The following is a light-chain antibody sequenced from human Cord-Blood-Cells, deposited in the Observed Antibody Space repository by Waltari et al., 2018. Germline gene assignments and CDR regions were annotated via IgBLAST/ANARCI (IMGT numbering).Light chain of an antibody. V-gene: IGLV2-23*01. CDR1: SSDVGGYHL. Sequence: QSARTQPASASGSPGQSIAIPCTCTSSDVGGYHLVAWYQPHPGKAPNLMIYEGSKRPSGVSNRFSGSKSGNTASLTISGLQAEDEADYYCCSYAGSSTFYVFGTGTKVTVL. CDR3: CSYAGSSTFYV. CDR2: EGS. J-gene: IGLJ1*01.